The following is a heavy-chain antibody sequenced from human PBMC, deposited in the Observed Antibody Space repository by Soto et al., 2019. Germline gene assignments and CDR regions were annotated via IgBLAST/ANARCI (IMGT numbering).Heavy chain of an antibody. V-gene: IGHV2-70*01. CDR3: ARIGVAYCGGDCFDP. J-gene: IGHJ5*02. CDR1: GFSLSTSGMC. CDR2: IDWDDDK. D-gene: IGHD2-21*01. Sequence: SGPTLVNPPQTLTLTCTFSGFSLSTSGMCVSWIRQPPGKALEWLALIDWDDDKYYSTSLKTRLTISKDTSKNQVVLTMTNVDPVDTATYYCARIGVAYCGGDCFDPWGQGTLVTVSS.